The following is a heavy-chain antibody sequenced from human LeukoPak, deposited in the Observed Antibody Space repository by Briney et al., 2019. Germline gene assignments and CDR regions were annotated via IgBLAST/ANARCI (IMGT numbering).Heavy chain of an antibody. CDR3: AKDSRGPYDILTGSYYYMDV. CDR1: GFTFSSYA. J-gene: IGHJ6*03. CDR2: ISSNGGST. V-gene: IGHV3-64*01. Sequence: PGGSLRLSCAASGFTFSSYAMHWVRQAPGKGLEYVSAISSNGGSTYYANSVKGRFTISRDNSKNTLYLQMNSLRAEDTAVYYCAKDSRGPYDILTGSYYYMDVWGKGTTVTISS. D-gene: IGHD3-9*01.